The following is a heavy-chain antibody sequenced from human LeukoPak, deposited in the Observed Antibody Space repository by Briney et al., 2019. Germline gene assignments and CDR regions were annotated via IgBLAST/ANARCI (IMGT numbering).Heavy chain of an antibody. CDR2: IYTSGST. CDR1: GGSISYFY. Sequence: PSETLSLTCTVSGGSISYFYWSWIRQPAGKGLEWIGRIYTSGSTNYNPSLKSRVTMSVDTSKKQFSLKLSSVTAADTAVYYCASQGTDGDAFDIWGQGTMVTISS. J-gene: IGHJ3*02. CDR3: ASQGTDGDAFDI. D-gene: IGHD3-10*01. V-gene: IGHV4-4*07.